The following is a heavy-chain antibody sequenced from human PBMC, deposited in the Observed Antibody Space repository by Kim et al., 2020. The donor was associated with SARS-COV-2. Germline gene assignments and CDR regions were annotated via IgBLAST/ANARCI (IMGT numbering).Heavy chain of an antibody. CDR2: INAGNGNT. CDR3: ARPVMITFGGVIGAFDI. V-gene: IGHV1-3*01. J-gene: IGHJ3*02. Sequence: ASVKVSCKASGYTFTSYAMHWVRQAPGQRLEWMGWINAGNGNTKYSQKFQGRVTITRDTSASTAYMELSSLRSEDTAVYYCARPVMITFGGVIGAFDIWGQETMVTVSS. D-gene: IGHD3-16*01. CDR1: GYTFTSYA.